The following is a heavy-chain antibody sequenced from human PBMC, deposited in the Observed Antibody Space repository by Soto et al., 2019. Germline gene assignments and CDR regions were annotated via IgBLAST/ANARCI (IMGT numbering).Heavy chain of an antibody. CDR3: ARDVNAEPFDL. J-gene: IGHJ5*02. V-gene: IGHV3-74*01. Sequence: PVGSLRLSCAGSGFPFSRYWMHWVRQVPGKGLMWVANVVPDGSGTTYADSVKGRFTISRDNAKNMLYLQMNSLRVEDTALYYCARDVNAEPFDLWGQGTLVTV. CDR2: VVPDGSGT. CDR1: GFPFSRYW.